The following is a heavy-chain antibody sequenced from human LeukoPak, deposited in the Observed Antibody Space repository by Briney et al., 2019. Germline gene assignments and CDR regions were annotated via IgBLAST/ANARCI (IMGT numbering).Heavy chain of an antibody. CDR2: IYYSGST. Sequence: SETLSLTCTVSNGSISSGGYYWSWLRHHPGKGLEWIGYIYYSGSTYYNPSLKSRVTISVDTSKNQFYLKMSSVTAADTAVYYCARSDGYNGDYWGQGTLVTVSS. V-gene: IGHV4-31*03. D-gene: IGHD5-24*01. CDR3: ARSDGYNGDY. CDR1: NGSISSGGYY. J-gene: IGHJ4*02.